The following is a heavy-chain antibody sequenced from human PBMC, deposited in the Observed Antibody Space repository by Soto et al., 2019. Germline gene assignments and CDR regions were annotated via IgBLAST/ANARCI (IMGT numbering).Heavy chain of an antibody. J-gene: IGHJ4*02. CDR1: GFTFSSYA. Sequence: EVQLVESGGGLVQPGGSLRLSCAASGFTFSSYAMHWVRQAPGKGLEYVSAISSNGGSTYYANSVKGRFTISRDNSKNTLYLQMGSLRAEDMALYYCARQGRAGSSYYFDYWGQGTLVTVSS. CDR2: ISSNGGST. D-gene: IGHD3-10*01. V-gene: IGHV3-64*01. CDR3: ARQGRAGSSYYFDY.